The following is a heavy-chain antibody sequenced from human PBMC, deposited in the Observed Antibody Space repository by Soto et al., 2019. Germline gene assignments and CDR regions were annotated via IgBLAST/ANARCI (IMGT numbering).Heavy chain of an antibody. V-gene: IGHV4-61*01. D-gene: IGHD3-16*01. CDR1: GGSVSSGSYY. Sequence: SETLSLTCTVSGGSVSSGSYYWSWIRQPPGKGLEWIGYIYYSGSTNYNPSLKSRVTISVDTSKNQFSLKLSSVTAADTAVYYCERDKGTTIKFGHYYYGMEVWGQGTTVTVSS. CDR3: ERDKGTTIKFGHYYYGMEV. J-gene: IGHJ6*02. CDR2: IYYSGST.